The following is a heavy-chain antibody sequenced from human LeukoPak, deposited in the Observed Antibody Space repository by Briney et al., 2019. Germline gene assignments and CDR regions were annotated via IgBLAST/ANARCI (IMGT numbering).Heavy chain of an antibody. CDR1: GFTFSSYS. CDR2: ISSSSSYI. CDR3: ARDYYYDSSGYFRRPIGY. V-gene: IGHV3-21*01. D-gene: IGHD3-22*01. Sequence: TGGSLRLSCAASGFTFSSYSMNWVRQAPGKGLEWVSSISSSSSYIYYADSVKGRFTISRDNAKNSLYLQMNSLRAEDTAVYYCARDYYYDSSGYFRRPIGYWGQGTLVTVSS. J-gene: IGHJ4*02.